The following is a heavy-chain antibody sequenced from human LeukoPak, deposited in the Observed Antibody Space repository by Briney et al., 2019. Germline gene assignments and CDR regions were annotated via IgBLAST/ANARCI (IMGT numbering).Heavy chain of an antibody. Sequence: PGGSLRLSCAASGFTFSSYWMSWVRQAPGKGLEWVANIKQDGSEKYYVDYVKGRFTISRDNAKNSLYLQMNSLRAEDTAVYYCARVWSGSYYALGYFDYWGQGTLVTVSS. V-gene: IGHV3-7*01. D-gene: IGHD1-26*01. CDR3: ARVWSGSYYALGYFDY. J-gene: IGHJ4*02. CDR1: GFTFSSYW. CDR2: IKQDGSEK.